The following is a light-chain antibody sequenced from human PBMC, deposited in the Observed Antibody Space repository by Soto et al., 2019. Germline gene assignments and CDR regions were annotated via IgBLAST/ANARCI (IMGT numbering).Light chain of an antibody. Sequence: EIVLTQSPGTLSLSPGERATLSCRASQSVSSSYLAWYQQKPGQAPRLLIYVASSRATGIPDRFSGSASGTDFNLTISTLEPEDFAVYYCQQYGSSPQTFGQGTKVEIK. V-gene: IGKV3-20*01. CDR2: VAS. CDR3: QQYGSSPQT. J-gene: IGKJ1*01. CDR1: QSVSSSY.